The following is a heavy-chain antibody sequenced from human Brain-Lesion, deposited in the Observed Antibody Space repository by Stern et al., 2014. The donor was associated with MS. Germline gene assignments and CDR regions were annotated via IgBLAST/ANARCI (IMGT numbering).Heavy chain of an antibody. CDR1: GYIFTGYY. V-gene: IGHV1-2*02. Sequence: QVQLVQSGAEVKKPGASVKVSCKTSGYIFTGYYIHWVRQAPGQGLEWMAWSKPNTGGTQYAQKFQGRVTMSRDTSISTAYVELSSLTSDDTAVYYCARDQRGITIFGVVTDYYYLGMDVWGQGTTVTVSS. CDR3: ARDQRGITIFGVVTDYYYLGMDV. J-gene: IGHJ6*02. CDR2: SKPNTGGT. D-gene: IGHD3-3*01.